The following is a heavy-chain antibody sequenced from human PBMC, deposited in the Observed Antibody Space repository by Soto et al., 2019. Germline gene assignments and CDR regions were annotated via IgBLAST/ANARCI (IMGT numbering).Heavy chain of an antibody. CDR1: GFNVSSNY. Sequence: GGSLRLSCAASGFNVSSNYMSWVRQAPGKGLEWVSVIYSGGSTYYADSVKGRFTISRDNSKNTLYLQMNSLRAEDTAVYYCARDLGELFYYWGQGTLVTVSS. CDR2: IYSGGST. J-gene: IGHJ4*02. CDR3: ARDLGELFYY. D-gene: IGHD1-26*01. V-gene: IGHV3-53*01.